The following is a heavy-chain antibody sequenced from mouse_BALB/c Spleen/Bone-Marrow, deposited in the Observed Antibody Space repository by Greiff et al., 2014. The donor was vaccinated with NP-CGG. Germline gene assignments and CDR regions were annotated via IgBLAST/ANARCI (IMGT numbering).Heavy chain of an antibody. V-gene: IGHV5-9-1*01. CDR1: GFTSSGYA. J-gene: IGHJ3*01. CDR2: ISSGGSYI. CDR3: ARPDPWFAY. Sequence: EVKLVESGGGLVKPGGSLKLSCAASGFTSSGYAMSWVRQSPEKRLEWVATISSGGSYIHYPDSVKGRFTISRDNAKNTLYLQMRSLRSEDTAIYYCARPDPWFAYWGQGTLVTVSA.